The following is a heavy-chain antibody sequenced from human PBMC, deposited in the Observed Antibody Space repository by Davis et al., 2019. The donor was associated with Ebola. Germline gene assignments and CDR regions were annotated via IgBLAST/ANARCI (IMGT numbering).Heavy chain of an antibody. Sequence: GGSLRLSCAASGFTFSSYSMNWVRQAPGKGLEWVSYISSSGSTIYYADSVKGRFTISRDNAKNSLYLQMNSLRAEDTAVYYCARGGVSMLSLGYFDYWGQGTLVTVSS. CDR3: ARGGVSMLSLGYFDY. CDR2: ISSSGSTI. J-gene: IGHJ4*02. D-gene: IGHD2-8*01. CDR1: GFTFSSYS. V-gene: IGHV3-48*04.